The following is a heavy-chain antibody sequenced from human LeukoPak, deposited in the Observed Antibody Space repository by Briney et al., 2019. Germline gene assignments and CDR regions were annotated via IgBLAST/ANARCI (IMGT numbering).Heavy chain of an antibody. V-gene: IGHV5-10-1*01. CDR1: GYSFTSQW. D-gene: IGHD3-10*02. J-gene: IGHJ6*04. CDR2: IDPSDSYT. CDR3: ARTAVSSGYVGKNYYYYGMDV. Sequence: GESLKISCKGSGYSFTSQWISWVRQMPGKGLEWMGRIDPSDSYTSYSPSFQGHVTMSADKSINTAYPQWSSLKASDTAMYYCARTAVSSGYVGKNYYYYGMDVWGKGTMVTVSS.